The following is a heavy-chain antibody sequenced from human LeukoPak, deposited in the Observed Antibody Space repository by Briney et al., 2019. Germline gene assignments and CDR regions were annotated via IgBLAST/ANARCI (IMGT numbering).Heavy chain of an antibody. V-gene: IGHV4-59*01. CDR2: IYYSRST. CDR3: ARDLTDNYYFDY. J-gene: IGHJ4*02. D-gene: IGHD1-1*01. CDR1: GGSISSYY. Sequence: SETLCLTCTVSGGSISSYYWSWIRQPPGKELERIGYIYYSRSTNYNPSLKSRVTISVDTSKNQFSLKLSAVTAADTAVYYCARDLTDNYYFDYWGQGTLVTVSS.